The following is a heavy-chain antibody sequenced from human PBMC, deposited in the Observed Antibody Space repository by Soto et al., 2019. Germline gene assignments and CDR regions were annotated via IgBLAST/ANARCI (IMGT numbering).Heavy chain of an antibody. D-gene: IGHD3-10*01. J-gene: IGHJ4*02. V-gene: IGHV1-58*01. Sequence: QMQLVQSGPEVKKPGTSVKVSCKASGFTFTSSAVQWVRQARGQRLEWIGWIVVGSGNTNYAQKFQERGTITRDMSTSTAYMELSSLRSEDTAVYYCAAYSASVWFGEFFDYWGQGTLVTVSS. CDR1: GFTFTSSA. CDR3: AAYSASVWFGEFFDY. CDR2: IVVGSGNT.